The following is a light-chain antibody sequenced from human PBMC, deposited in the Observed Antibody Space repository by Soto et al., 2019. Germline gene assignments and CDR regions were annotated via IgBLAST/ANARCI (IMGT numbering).Light chain of an antibody. Sequence: DIQMTQSPSAMSASVGDRVTITCRASQDINNYLVWFQQKPGTVPKRLIYAASSLQSGVPSSFSGSRSGTEFTLTISSLQPEDFATYYCLQHNSYPLTFGGGTKVEIK. V-gene: IGKV1-17*03. CDR2: AAS. J-gene: IGKJ4*01. CDR1: QDINNY. CDR3: LQHNSYPLT.